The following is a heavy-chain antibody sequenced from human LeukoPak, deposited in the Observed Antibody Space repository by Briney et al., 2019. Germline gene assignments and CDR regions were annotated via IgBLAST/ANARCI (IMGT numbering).Heavy chain of an antibody. CDR2: IYYSGST. CDR1: GGSISSYC. CDR3: ARHAEYYYDSSGLFYGMDV. V-gene: IGHV4-59*08. J-gene: IGHJ6*02. D-gene: IGHD3-22*01. Sequence: SETLSLTCTVSGGSISSYCWSWIRQPPGKGLEWIGYIYYSGSTNYNPSLKSRVTISVDTSKNQFSLKLSSVTAADTAVYYCARHAEYYYDSSGLFYGMDVWGQGTTVTVSS.